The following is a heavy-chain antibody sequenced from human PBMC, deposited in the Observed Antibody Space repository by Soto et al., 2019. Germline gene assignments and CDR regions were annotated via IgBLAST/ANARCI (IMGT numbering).Heavy chain of an antibody. V-gene: IGHV3-30*18. CDR2: ISYDGNNR. D-gene: IGHD3-22*01. Sequence: QVKLVESGGGVVQPGRSLRLSCAASVFTFSSYGMHWVRQAPGKGLEWVAVISYDGNNRYYVYSVKGRFTISRDNSKNTLFLQMNSLRAEDTAVYYCAKGRDYYGSMSGLDVWGQGTTVTVSS. CDR1: VFTFSSYG. J-gene: IGHJ6*02. CDR3: AKGRDYYGSMSGLDV.